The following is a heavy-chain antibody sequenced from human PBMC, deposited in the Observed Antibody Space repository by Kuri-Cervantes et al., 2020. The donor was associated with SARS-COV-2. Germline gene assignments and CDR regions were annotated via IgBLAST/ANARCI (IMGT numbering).Heavy chain of an antibody. CDR3: ARAPTVTLDY. D-gene: IGHD4-17*01. Sequence: SLKISCAASGFTFSDDYMSWIRQAPGKGLEWGSYIGSSGSTIYYADSVKGPFTISRDNAKNSLYLQMNSRRAEDTAVYYCARAPTVTLDYWGQGTQVTVSS. V-gene: IGHV3-11*04. J-gene: IGHJ4*02. CDR1: GFTFSDDY. CDR2: IGSSGSTI.